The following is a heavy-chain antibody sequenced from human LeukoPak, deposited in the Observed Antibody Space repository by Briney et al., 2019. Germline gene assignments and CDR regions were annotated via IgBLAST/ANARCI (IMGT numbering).Heavy chain of an antibody. Sequence: PSETLSLTCTVSGGSISGYSWSWIRQPPGKGLEWLGYIYYSGSTNYNPSLKSRVTISVDTSKNHFSLKLTSVTAADTAVYNCARGLKPFDSWGQGTLVTVSS. J-gene: IGHJ4*02. CDR1: GGSISGYS. CDR2: IYYSGST. CDR3: ARGLKPFDS. V-gene: IGHV4-59*01.